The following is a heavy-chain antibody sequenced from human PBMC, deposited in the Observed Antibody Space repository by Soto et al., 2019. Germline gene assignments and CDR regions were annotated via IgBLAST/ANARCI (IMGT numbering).Heavy chain of an antibody. J-gene: IGHJ5*02. D-gene: IGHD6-19*01. CDR2: IYPGDSDT. CDR1: GYSFTSYW. Sequence: GESLKISCXGSGYSFTSYWIGWVRQMPGKGLEWMGIIYPGDSDTRYSPSFQGQVTISADKSISTAYLQWSSLKASDTAMYYCARQGIAVAGPGGWFDPWGQGTLVTVSS. CDR3: ARQGIAVAGPGGWFDP. V-gene: IGHV5-51*01.